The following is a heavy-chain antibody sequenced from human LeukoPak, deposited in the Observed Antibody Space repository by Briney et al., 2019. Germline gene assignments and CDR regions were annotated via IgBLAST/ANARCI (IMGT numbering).Heavy chain of an antibody. D-gene: IGHD2-2*01. Sequence: GASVQVSCKASGGTFSTYAISWVRQAPGQGLEWMGGIIPTFGTAKYAQKFQGRVTITADESTSTAYMELSSLRSEDTAVYYCARDRRSRYCSSTRCYLGCFDPWGQGTLVTVSS. CDR1: GGTFSTYA. J-gene: IGHJ5*02. CDR3: ARDRRSRYCSSTRCYLGCFDP. CDR2: IIPTFGTA. V-gene: IGHV1-69*13.